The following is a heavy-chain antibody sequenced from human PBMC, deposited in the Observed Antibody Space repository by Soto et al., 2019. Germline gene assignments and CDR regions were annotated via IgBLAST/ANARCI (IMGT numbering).Heavy chain of an antibody. CDR3: AREGNYDSSGLFDP. Sequence: ASETLSLTCAVYGGSLSGYYWSWIRQPPGKGLEWIGEINHSGSTNYNPSLKSRVTISVDTSKNQFSLKLSSVTAADTAVYYCAREGNYDSSGLFDPWGQGTLVTVSS. D-gene: IGHD3-22*01. CDR1: GGSLSGYY. J-gene: IGHJ5*02. CDR2: INHSGST. V-gene: IGHV4-34*01.